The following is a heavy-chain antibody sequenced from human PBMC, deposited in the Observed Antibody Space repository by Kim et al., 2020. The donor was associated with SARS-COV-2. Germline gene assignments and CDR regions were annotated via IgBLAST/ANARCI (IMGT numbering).Heavy chain of an antibody. D-gene: IGHD3-22*01. V-gene: IGHV3-72*01. CDR3: ATSRGGRGNDYYVG. CDR2: IRNKANSYTT. J-gene: IGHJ4*02. Sequence: GGSLRLSCAASGFTFSDHYMDWVRQAPGKGLEWVGRIRNKANSYTTEYAASVKGRFTISRDESKNSLYLQMNSLKTEDTAVYYCATSRGGRGNDYYVGWGQGTLVTVSS. CDR1: GFTFSDHY.